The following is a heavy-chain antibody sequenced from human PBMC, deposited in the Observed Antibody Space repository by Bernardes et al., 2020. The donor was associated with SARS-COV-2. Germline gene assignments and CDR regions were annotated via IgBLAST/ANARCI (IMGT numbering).Heavy chain of an antibody. CDR1: GGSIRSSY. J-gene: IGHJ3*01. CDR3: ARKDLYLSDAFDL. CDR2: IYYSGST. V-gene: IGHV4-59*08. Sequence: SETLSLTCTVSGGSIRSSYWSWIRQPPGPGLEWIGYIYYSGSTNYNPSLKSRVTIAVDTSKNQFSLKLSSVTAADTAVYYCARKDLYLSDAFDLWGQGTMVTVSS.